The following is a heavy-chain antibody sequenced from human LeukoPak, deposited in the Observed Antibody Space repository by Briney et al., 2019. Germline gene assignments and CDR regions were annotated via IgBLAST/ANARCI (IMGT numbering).Heavy chain of an antibody. CDR1: GFTFSSYG. CDR3: AKDLGLGSYFGDAAGI. D-gene: IGHD3-10*01. CDR2: IRYDGSNK. V-gene: IGHV3-30*02. J-gene: IGHJ3*02. Sequence: GGSLRLSCAASGFTFSSYGMHWVRQAPGKGLEWVAFIRYDGSNKYYADSVKGRFTISRDNSKNTLFLQMNSLRPEDTAVYFCAKDLGLGSYFGDAAGIWGQGTMVTVSS.